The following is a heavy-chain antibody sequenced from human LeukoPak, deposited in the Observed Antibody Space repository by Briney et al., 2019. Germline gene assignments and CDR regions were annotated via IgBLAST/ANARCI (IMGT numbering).Heavy chain of an antibody. V-gene: IGHV3-7*01. D-gene: IGHD6-13*01. CDR1: GFTFSSYW. J-gene: IGHJ6*02. CDR3: ARDLGSSWYLYYYYYGMDV. CDR2: IKQDGGEK. Sequence: AGGSLRLSCAAAGFTFSSYWMSWVRQAPGKGLEWVTNIKQDGGEKYYVDSVKGRFTISRDNAKNSLYLQMNSLRAEDTAVYYCARDLGSSWYLYYYYYGMDVWGQGTTVTVSS.